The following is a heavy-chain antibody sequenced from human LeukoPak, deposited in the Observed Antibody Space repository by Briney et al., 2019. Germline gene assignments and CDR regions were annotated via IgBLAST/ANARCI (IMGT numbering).Heavy chain of an antibody. CDR3: ARDRYYYDSSGANY. V-gene: IGHV3-21*01. CDR1: GFTSSSYS. D-gene: IGHD3-22*01. Sequence: SGGSLRLSCAASGFTSSSYSMNWVRQAPWKGLEWVSSISSSSSYIYYADSVKGRFTISRDNAKNSLYLQMNSLRAEDTAVYYCARDRYYYDSSGANYWGQGTLVTVSS. J-gene: IGHJ4*02. CDR2: ISSSSSYI.